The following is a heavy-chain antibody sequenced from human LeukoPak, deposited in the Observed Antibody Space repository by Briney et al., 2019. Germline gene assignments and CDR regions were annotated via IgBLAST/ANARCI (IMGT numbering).Heavy chain of an antibody. J-gene: IGHJ3*02. Sequence: ASVKVSCKASGGTFSSYAISWVRQAPGQGLEWMGGIIPIFGTANYAQKFQGRVTITTDESTSTAYMELSSLRSEDTAVYYCARGNDSPDAFDIWGQGTMVTVSS. CDR1: GGTFSSYA. CDR2: IIPIFGTA. D-gene: IGHD1-1*01. V-gene: IGHV1-69*05. CDR3: ARGNDSPDAFDI.